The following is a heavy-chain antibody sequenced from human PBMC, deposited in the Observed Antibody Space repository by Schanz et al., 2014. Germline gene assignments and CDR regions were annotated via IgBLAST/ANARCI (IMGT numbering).Heavy chain of an antibody. Sequence: EVQVVESGGGLVQPGGSLRLSCAASGFTFSDHHMDWVRQAPGKGLEWLGRTRNKANSYTTGYAASVKGRFTISRDESESSLYLQMDSLRAEDTAVYYCARGIITMVRGGDVGAFDIWGQGTMVTVSS. CDR2: TRNKANSYTT. D-gene: IGHD3-10*01. J-gene: IGHJ3*02. V-gene: IGHV3-72*01. CDR1: GFTFSDHH. CDR3: ARGIITMVRGGDVGAFDI.